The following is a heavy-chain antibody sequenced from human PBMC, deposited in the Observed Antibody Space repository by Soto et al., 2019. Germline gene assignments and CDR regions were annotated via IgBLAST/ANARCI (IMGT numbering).Heavy chain of an antibody. V-gene: IGHV4-31*03. CDR2: IYYSGST. Sequence: SETLSLTCTVSGGSISSGGYYWSWIRQHPGKGLEWIGYIYYSGSTYYNPSLKRRVTISVDTSKNQFSLKLSSVTAADTAVYYCARVTAVAAGFNYYYGMDVWGQGTTVTVSS. J-gene: IGHJ6*02. CDR3: ARVTAVAAGFNYYYGMDV. CDR1: GGSISSGGYY. D-gene: IGHD6-19*01.